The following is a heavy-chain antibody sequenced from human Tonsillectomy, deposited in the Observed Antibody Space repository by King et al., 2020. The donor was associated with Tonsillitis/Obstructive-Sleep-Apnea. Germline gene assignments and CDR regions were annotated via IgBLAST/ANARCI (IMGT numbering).Heavy chain of an antibody. CDR2: FDPEEGET. J-gene: IGHJ6*03. V-gene: IGHV1-24*01. CDR3: ATVGRLSSPGSYDYYYYYMDV. D-gene: IGHD1-26*01. Sequence: QLVQSGAEVKKPGASVKVSCKVSGYILTQLSMHWVRQAPGKGLEWMGGFDPEEGETIYAQKFQGRVTMTEDTSTDTAYMELSSLRSEDPAVYYCATVGRLSSPGSYDYYYYYMDVWGKGTTVTVSS. CDR1: GYILTQLS.